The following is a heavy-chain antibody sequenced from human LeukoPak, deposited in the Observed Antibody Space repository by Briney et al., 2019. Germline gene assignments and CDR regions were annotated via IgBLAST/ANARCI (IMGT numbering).Heavy chain of an antibody. CDR3: ARAPYCSSTSCNYYYYSMGV. CDR1: GYTFTNYG. CDR2: ISTSNGNT. J-gene: IGHJ6*02. D-gene: IGHD2-2*01. Sequence: ASVKVSCKASGYTFTNYGMSWVRQAPGQGLEWMGWISTSNGNTNYAQKLQGRVTMTTDTSTSTAYMELRSLGSDDTAVYYCARAPYCSSTSCNYYYYSMGVWGQGTTVTVSS. V-gene: IGHV1-18*01.